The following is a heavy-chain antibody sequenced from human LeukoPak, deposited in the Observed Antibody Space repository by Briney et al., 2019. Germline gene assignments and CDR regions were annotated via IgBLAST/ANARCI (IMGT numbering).Heavy chain of an antibody. Sequence: GGSLRLSCAGSGFTFSTYSMNWVRQAPGKGLEWVSSINSRSNYIYYADSVKGRFTISRDNAKNSLYLQMNSLRAEDTAVYYCARDGDYDSSGYSDYWGQGTLVTVSS. CDR1: GFTFSTYS. D-gene: IGHD3-22*01. CDR3: ARDGDYDSSGYSDY. CDR2: INSRSNYI. J-gene: IGHJ4*02. V-gene: IGHV3-21*01.